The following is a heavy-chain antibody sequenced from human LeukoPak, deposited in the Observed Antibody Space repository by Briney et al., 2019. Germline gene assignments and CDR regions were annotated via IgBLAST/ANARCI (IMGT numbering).Heavy chain of an antibody. D-gene: IGHD6-13*01. V-gene: IGHV3-21*01. J-gene: IGHJ5*02. CDR1: GFTFSHYS. CDR2: ISDNSNSI. Sequence: GGSLRLSCAVCGFTFSHYSMNWVRQAPGKGLEGVSSISDNSNSIYYADSVKGRFTVSRDNAKNSLFLRMNSLRVEDTAVYYCARGVPQQCWFDPWGQGTLVTVSS. CDR3: ARGVPQQCWFDP.